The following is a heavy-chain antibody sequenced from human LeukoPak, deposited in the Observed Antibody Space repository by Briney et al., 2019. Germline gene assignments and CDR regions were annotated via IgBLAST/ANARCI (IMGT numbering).Heavy chain of an antibody. CDR2: IYSDDRA. CDR3: ARDLAGFQEPRYYYYMDV. V-gene: IGHV3-66*02. CDR1: GFTVSRNV. D-gene: IGHD1-14*01. Sequence: GGSLRLSCVASGFTVSRNVMSWARQAPGKGLEWVSLIYSDDRAFYADSVKGRFTTSRNNSKNTLFLQMSSLKPEDTAIYYCARDLAGFQEPRYYYYMDVWGKGTTVTVSS. J-gene: IGHJ6*03.